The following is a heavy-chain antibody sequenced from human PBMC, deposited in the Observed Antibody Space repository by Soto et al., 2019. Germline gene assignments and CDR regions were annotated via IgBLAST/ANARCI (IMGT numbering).Heavy chain of an antibody. CDR3: ARFSPLTPGGVAFDI. D-gene: IGHD3-10*01. CDR2: IYYSGST. J-gene: IGHJ3*02. Sequence: SETLSLTCTVSGGSIRIYYWSWIRQPPGKGLEWIGYIYYSGSTNYNPSLKSRVTISVDTSKNQFSLKLSSVTAADTAVYYCARFSPLTPGGVAFDIWGQGTMVTVSS. CDR1: GGSIRIYY. V-gene: IGHV4-59*08.